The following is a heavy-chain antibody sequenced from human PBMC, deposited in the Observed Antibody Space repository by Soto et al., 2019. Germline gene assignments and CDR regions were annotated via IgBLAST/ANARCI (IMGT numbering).Heavy chain of an antibody. CDR1: GGSISSSSYY. Sequence: SETLSLTCTVSGGSISSSSYYWGWIRQPPGKGLEWIGSIYYSGSTYYNPSLKSRVTISVDTSKNQFSLKLSSVTAADTAVYYCASRITETNEPFDYWGQGTLVTVSS. V-gene: IGHV4-39*01. CDR3: ASRITETNEPFDY. J-gene: IGHJ4*02. CDR2: IYYSGST. D-gene: IGHD1-20*01.